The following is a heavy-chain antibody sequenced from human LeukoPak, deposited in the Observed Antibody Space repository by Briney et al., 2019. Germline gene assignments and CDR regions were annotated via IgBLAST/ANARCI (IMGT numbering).Heavy chain of an antibody. Sequence: PSETLSLTCTVSGGSISSYYWSWIRQPPGKGLEWIGYIYYSGSTNYTPSLKSRVTISLDTSKNQFSLKLCSVTAADTAVYYCARIYGGYFDYWGQGTLVTVSS. J-gene: IGHJ4*02. CDR3: ARIYGGYFDY. D-gene: IGHD3-16*01. CDR2: IYYSGST. V-gene: IGHV4-59*01. CDR1: GGSISSYY.